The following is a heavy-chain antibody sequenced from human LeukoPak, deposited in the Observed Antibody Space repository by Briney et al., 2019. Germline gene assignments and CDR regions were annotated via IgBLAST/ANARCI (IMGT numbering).Heavy chain of an antibody. CDR3: ARTGMENNWFDP. Sequence: GGSLRLSCAASGFTSNTYAMSWVRQAPGRGLEWATFIRKDGNSRNYADSVQGRFTISRDNSKNTLYLQMNSLRPEDTAVYYCARTGMENNWFDPWGQGTLVTVSS. J-gene: IGHJ5*02. D-gene: IGHD6-13*01. CDR1: GFTSNTYA. CDR2: IRKDGNSR. V-gene: IGHV3-30*02.